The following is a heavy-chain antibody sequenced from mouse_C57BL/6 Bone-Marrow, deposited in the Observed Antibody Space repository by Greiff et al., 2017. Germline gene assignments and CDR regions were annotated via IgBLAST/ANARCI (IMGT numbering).Heavy chain of an antibody. CDR1: GYAFSSSW. V-gene: IGHV1-82*01. CDR2: IYPGDGDT. CDR3: AQEDIYYDYRDY. Sequence: QVQLKESGPELVKPGASVKISCKASGYAFSSSWMNWVKQRPGKGLEWIGRIYPGDGDTNYNGKFKGKATLTADKSSITAYMQLSSLTSEDSAVYFCAQEDIYYDYRDYSGHGNSVTVSS. D-gene: IGHD2-4*01. J-gene: IGHJ4*01.